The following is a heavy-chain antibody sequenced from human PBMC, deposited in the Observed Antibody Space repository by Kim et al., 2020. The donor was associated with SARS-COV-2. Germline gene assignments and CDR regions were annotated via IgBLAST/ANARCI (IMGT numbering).Heavy chain of an antibody. D-gene: IGHD1-1*01. Sequence: GGSLRLSCAASGFTFSDSPIHWVRQASGKGLEWVGRIRSRVYSYATSYAASVKGRFTISRDDSESTAYLQMNGLKTEDTAVYYCTIIPGTTLAFWDAVDV. CDR3: TIIPGTTLAFWDAVDV. J-gene: IGHJ3*01. CDR2: IRSRVYSYAT. CDR1: GFTFSDSP. V-gene: IGHV3-73*01.